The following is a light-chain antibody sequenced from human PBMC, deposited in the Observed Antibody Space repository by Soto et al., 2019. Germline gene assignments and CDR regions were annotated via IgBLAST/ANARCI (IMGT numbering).Light chain of an antibody. J-gene: IGKJ1*01. V-gene: IGKV3-20*01. Sequence: EIVLTQSPGTLSLSPGERATLSCRASQSVRSSHLAWYQQKPGQAPRLLIYGASSRATGIPDRFSGSGSGTDCTLTIIRLEPEDFAVYSCQQYSSSPATFGQGTKVEI. CDR3: QQYSSSPAT. CDR2: GAS. CDR1: QSVRSSH.